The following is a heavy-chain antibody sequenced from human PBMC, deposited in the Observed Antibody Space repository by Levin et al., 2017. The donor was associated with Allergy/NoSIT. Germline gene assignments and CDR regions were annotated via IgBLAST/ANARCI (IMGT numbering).Heavy chain of an antibody. CDR1: GFTFSSYA. V-gene: IGHV3-23*01. CDR2: ISGSGGST. J-gene: IGHJ4*02. CDR3: AKALHDYGDPLPLDY. D-gene: IGHD4-17*01. Sequence: PGGSLRLSCAASGFTFSSYAMSWVRQAPGKGLEWVSAISGSGGSTYYADSVKGRFTISRDNSKNTLYLQMNSLRAEDTAVYYCAKALHDYGDPLPLDYWGQGTLVTVSS.